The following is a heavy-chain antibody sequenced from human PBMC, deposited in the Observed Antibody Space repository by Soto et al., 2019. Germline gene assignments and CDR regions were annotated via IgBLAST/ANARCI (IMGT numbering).Heavy chain of an antibody. CDR2: INAGNGNT. CDR1: GYTFTGYA. Sequence: QVQLVQSGAEEKKPGASVKVSCKASGYTFTGYAMHWVRQAPGQRLAWMGWINAGNGNTKYSQKFQGRVTITRDTSASTAYMELSSLRSEDTAVYYWARAVAVAADFDYWGQGTLVTVSS. CDR3: ARAVAVAADFDY. V-gene: IGHV1-3*05. D-gene: IGHD6-19*01. J-gene: IGHJ4*02.